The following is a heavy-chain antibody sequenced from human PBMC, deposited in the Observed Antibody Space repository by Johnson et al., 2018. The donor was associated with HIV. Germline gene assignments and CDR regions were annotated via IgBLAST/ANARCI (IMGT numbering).Heavy chain of an antibody. V-gene: IGHV3-74*03. Sequence: EVQLVESGGGLVQPGGSLRLSCAASGFTFRSYDMHWVRQATGKGLEWVSRINGDGRSITYADSVKGSFTVSRDNARNTLYLQMSSLRADDTAVYYCARRRLGNPTDDAFDIWGKVAMVTVSS. CDR3: ARRRLGNPTDDAFDI. CDR2: INGDGRSI. D-gene: IGHD1-26*01. J-gene: IGHJ3*02. CDR1: GFTFRSYD.